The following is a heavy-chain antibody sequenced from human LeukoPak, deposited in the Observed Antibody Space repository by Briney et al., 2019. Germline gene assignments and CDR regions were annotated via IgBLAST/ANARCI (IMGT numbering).Heavy chain of an antibody. J-gene: IGHJ4*02. Sequence: PGGSLRLSCAASGFTFSTYWMHWVRQAPGKGLVWVSRINTDGSTTSYVDSVKGRFTISRDNTKNTLYLHMNSLRAEDTAVYYCARVPVGSYSFDYWGQGTLVTVSS. D-gene: IGHD1-26*01. CDR3: ARVPVGSYSFDY. V-gene: IGHV3-74*01. CDR2: INTDGSTT. CDR1: GFTFSTYW.